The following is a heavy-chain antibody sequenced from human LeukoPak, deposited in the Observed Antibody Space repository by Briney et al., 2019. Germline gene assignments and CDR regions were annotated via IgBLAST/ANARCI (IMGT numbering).Heavy chain of an antibody. CDR3: ARDLGYSSSWEDY. CDR1: GYTFTEYY. CDR2: INPHSGGT. Sequence: ASVTVSCKASGYTFTEYYMHIVRQAPGQAREWMGWINPHSGGTDHAQKFRGRVNMTRDTSISTAYMELSRLRSDDTAVYYCARDLGYSSSWEDYWSQATLVTVYS. J-gene: IGHJ4*02. D-gene: IGHD6-13*01. V-gene: IGHV1-2*02.